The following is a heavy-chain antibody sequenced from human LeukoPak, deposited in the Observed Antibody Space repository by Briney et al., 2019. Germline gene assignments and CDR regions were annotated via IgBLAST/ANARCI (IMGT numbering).Heavy chain of an antibody. V-gene: IGHV1-46*01. CDR3: ARGKTTMIVVGSRNWFDP. Sequence: ASVKASCKASGYTFTSYYMHWVRQAPGQGLEWMGIINPSGGSTSYAQKFQGRVTMTRDMSTSTVYMELSSLRSEDTAVYYCARGKTTMIVVGSRNWFDPWGQRTLVTVSS. D-gene: IGHD3-22*01. CDR2: INPSGGST. CDR1: GYTFTSYY. J-gene: IGHJ5*02.